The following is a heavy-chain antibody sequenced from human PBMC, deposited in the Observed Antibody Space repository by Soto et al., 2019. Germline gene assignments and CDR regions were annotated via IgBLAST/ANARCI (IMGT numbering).Heavy chain of an antibody. Sequence: PGESLKISCKGSGYRFTSYWIAWVRQMPGKGLEWMGIIYPGDSDTRYSPSFQGQVTISADKSITTVYLQWRSLKASDTAMYYCARLYGDGNWFDSWGQGTLVTVSS. V-gene: IGHV5-51*01. CDR1: GYRFTSYW. D-gene: IGHD4-17*01. CDR2: IYPGDSDT. CDR3: ARLYGDGNWFDS. J-gene: IGHJ5*01.